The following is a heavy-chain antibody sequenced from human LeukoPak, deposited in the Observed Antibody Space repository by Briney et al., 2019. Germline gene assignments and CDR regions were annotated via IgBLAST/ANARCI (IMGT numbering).Heavy chain of an antibody. CDR1: GFTFSSYW. Sequence: GGSLRLSCAASGFTFSSYWMNWVRQAPGKGLEWVANIRQDGSEKYYVDSVKGRFTISRDNAKNSVYLQMNSLSAEDTAVYYCAKDSSLYSWSEYFQRWGQGTLVTVSS. CDR2: IRQDGSEK. D-gene: IGHD5-18*01. V-gene: IGHV3-7*01. J-gene: IGHJ1*01. CDR3: AKDSSLYSWSEYFQR.